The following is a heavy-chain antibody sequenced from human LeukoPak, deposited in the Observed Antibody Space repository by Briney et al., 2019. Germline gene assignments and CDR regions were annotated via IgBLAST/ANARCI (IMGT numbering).Heavy chain of an antibody. Sequence: HPGGSLRLSCAASGFTVSSNYMSWVRQAPGKGLEWVSVIYSGGSIYYADSVKGRFTISRDNSKNTLYLQMNSLRAEDTAVYYCARDKDGYNFLDYWGQGTLVTVSS. V-gene: IGHV3-53*01. CDR1: GFTVSSNY. CDR3: ARDKDGYNFLDY. D-gene: IGHD5-24*01. J-gene: IGHJ4*02. CDR2: IYSGGSI.